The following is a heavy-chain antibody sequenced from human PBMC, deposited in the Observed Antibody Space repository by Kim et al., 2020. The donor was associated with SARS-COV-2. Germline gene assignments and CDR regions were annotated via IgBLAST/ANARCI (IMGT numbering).Heavy chain of an antibody. D-gene: IGHD2-8*01. CDR3: VRGVALPGVDAEY. J-gene: IGHJ1*01. V-gene: IGHV3-33*01. CDR1: GFTFRDYG. CDR2: IWYDGSHR. Sequence: GGSLRLSCKPSGFTFRDYGMHWVRQAPGKGLEWVAVIWYDGSHRYHADSVRGRFTISRDNFRSTLFLQMNGLRGEDTAVYYCVRGVALPGVDAEY.